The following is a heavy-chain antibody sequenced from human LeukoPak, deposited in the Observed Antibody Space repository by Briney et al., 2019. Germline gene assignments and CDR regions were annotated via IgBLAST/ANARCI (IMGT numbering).Heavy chain of an antibody. CDR1: GYTFTTYS. CDR2: ISAYNGNT. Sequence: ASVKVSCKASGYTFTTYSISWVRQDPGQGLEWMGWISAYNGNTIYAKKAKGRVTMITDTSTSTAYLELRGVKSDDTAVYYCARASYCSDGSCYSDHWGQGTLVTVSS. D-gene: IGHD2-15*01. J-gene: IGHJ4*02. CDR3: ARASYCSDGSCYSDH. V-gene: IGHV1-18*01.